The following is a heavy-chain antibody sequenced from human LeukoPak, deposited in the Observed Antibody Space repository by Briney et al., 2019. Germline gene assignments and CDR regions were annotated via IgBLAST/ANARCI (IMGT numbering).Heavy chain of an antibody. J-gene: IGHJ4*02. CDR2: IRGNGET. V-gene: IGHV3-23*01. CDR1: GLSFSTFA. D-gene: IGHD3-16*01. Sequence: GGSLRLSCAASGLSFSTFAMSWVRQGPATGLEWVSSIRGNGETFYVDSVKGRFTLSSDSSRNTVYFQLNNLRVEDTAIYYCAKASWVSSTDAVRWGQGTLVTVSS. CDR3: AKASWVSSTDAVR.